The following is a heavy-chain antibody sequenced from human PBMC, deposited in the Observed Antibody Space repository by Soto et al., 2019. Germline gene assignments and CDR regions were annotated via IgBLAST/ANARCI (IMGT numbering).Heavy chain of an antibody. CDR3: ARDHILLELPDY. V-gene: IGHV3-48*02. CDR1: GFTFSSYS. CDR2: ISSSSSTI. J-gene: IGHJ4*02. D-gene: IGHD1-7*01. Sequence: EVQLVESGGGLVQPGGSLRLSCAASGFTFSSYSMNWVRQAPGKGLEWVSYISSSSSTIYYADSVKGRFTISRDNSKNALYLQMNSLRDEDTAVYYCARDHILLELPDYWGQGTLVTVSS.